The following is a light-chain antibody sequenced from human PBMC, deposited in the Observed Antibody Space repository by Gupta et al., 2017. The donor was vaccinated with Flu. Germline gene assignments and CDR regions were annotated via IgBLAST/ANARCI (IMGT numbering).Light chain of an antibody. J-gene: IGLJ1*01. Sequence: SSVLTQSPSVSVAPGQTATVTCGGDNIGIKTVHWYQPRPGQAPVLVVYDDRGRPSGIPERFSGSNSGNTATLTISRVEAGDEADYYCQGGDSPNNQYVFGTGTKVTVL. CDR3: QGGDSPNNQYV. V-gene: IGLV3-21*02. CDR1: NIGIKT. CDR2: DDR.